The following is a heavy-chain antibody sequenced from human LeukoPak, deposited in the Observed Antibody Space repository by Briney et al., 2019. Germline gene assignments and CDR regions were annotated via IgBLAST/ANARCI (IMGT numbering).Heavy chain of an antibody. V-gene: IGHV3-30-3*01. J-gene: IGHJ4*02. CDR2: ISYDGSNK. D-gene: IGHD3-10*01. CDR3: ARDRYYGSGSYLDY. CDR1: GFTFSSYW. Sequence: GGSLRLSCAASGFTFSSYWMNWVRQAPGKGLEWVAVISYDGSNKYYADSVKGRFTISRDNSKNTLYLQMNSLRAEDTAVYYCARDRYYGSGSYLDYWGQGTLVTVSS.